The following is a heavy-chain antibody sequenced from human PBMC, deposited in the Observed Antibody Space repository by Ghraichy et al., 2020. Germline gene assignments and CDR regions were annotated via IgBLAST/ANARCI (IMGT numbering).Heavy chain of an antibody. CDR1: GFTFSDYY. D-gene: IGHD3-16*02. CDR2: ISSSGSTI. J-gene: IGHJ3*02. CDR3: ARAGYDYVWGSYRPHDAFDI. Sequence: GESLNISCAASGFTFSDYYMSWIRQAPGKGLEWVSYISSSGSTIYYADSVKGRFTISRDNAKNSLYLQMNSLRAEDTAVYYCARAGYDYVWGSYRPHDAFDIWGQGTMVTVSS. V-gene: IGHV3-11*01.